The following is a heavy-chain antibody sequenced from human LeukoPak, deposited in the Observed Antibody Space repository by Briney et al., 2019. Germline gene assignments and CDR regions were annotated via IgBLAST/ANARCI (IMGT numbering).Heavy chain of an antibody. V-gene: IGHV3-21*01. CDR3: ARAGDPDY. Sequence: GGSLRLSCEASGFTFSNYGMNWVRQAPGKGLEWVSFTDTSGNYIYYGDSVKGRFTISRDNAKNSLFLQMSSLRAEDTAVYYCARAGDPDYWGQGTLVTVSS. D-gene: IGHD3-10*01. CDR2: TDTSGNYI. CDR1: GFTFSNYG. J-gene: IGHJ4*02.